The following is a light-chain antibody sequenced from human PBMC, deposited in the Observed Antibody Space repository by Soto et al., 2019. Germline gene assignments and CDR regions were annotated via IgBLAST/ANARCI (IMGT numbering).Light chain of an antibody. Sequence: GLTLTPGTLSLSPGERATLSCRASQSVSSSYLAWYQQKPGQAPRLLIYGASSRATRIPDRFSGSGSGTDSTLTISRLEPEDFAVYYCQPYGSSITFGQGTRLEIK. CDR1: QSVSSSY. V-gene: IGKV3-20*01. CDR2: GAS. J-gene: IGKJ5*01. CDR3: QPYGSSIT.